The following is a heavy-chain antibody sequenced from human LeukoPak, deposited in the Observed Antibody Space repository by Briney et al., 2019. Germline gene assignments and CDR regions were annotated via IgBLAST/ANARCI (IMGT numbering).Heavy chain of an antibody. D-gene: IGHD3-22*01. V-gene: IGHV1-8*01. J-gene: IGHJ3*02. CDR2: MNPNSGNT. Sequence: GASVKVSCKASGYTFTSYDINWVRQATGQGLEWMGWMNPNSGNTGYAQKFQGRVTMTRNTSISTAYMELSSLRSEDTAVYYCASPYYYDSSGWIDAFDIWGQGTMVTVSS. CDR3: ASPYYYDSSGWIDAFDI. CDR1: GYTFTSYD.